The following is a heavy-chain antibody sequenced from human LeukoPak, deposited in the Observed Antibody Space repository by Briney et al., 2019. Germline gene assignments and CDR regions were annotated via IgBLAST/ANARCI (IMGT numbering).Heavy chain of an antibody. CDR2: IYYSGST. V-gene: IGHV4-39*01. Sequence: SETLSLTCAVYGGSFSGYYWGWIRQPPGKGLEWIGSIYYSGSTYYNPSLKNRLTISVDTSKNQFSLKLSSVTAADTAVYYCARTRYYYGSRSYGAPYYFDYWGQGTLVTVSS. CDR3: ARTRYYYGSRSYGAPYYFDY. D-gene: IGHD3-10*01. CDR1: GGSFSGYY. J-gene: IGHJ4*02.